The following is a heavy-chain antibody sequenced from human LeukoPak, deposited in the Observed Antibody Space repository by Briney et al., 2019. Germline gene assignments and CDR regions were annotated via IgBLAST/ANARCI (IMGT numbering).Heavy chain of an antibody. CDR2: ISGSGGST. J-gene: IGHJ4*02. Sequence: GGSLRLSCAASGFTFSSYGMSWVRQAPGKGLEWVSAISGSGGSTYYADSVKGRFTISRDNSKNTLYLQMNSLRAEDTAVYYCAKGQGHGDYGFDYWGQGTLVTVSS. D-gene: IGHD4-17*01. CDR1: GFTFSSYG. CDR3: AKGQGHGDYGFDY. V-gene: IGHV3-23*01.